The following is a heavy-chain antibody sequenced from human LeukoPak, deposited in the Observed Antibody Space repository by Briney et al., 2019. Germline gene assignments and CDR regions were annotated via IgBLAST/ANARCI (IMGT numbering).Heavy chain of an antibody. J-gene: IGHJ6*03. D-gene: IGHD2-15*01. V-gene: IGHV4-34*01. CDR2: INHSGST. CDR1: GGSFSGYY. CDR3: ARGEIVVVVAATPNYYYYMDV. Sequence: PSETLSLTCAVYGGSFSGYYWSWIRQPPGKGLEWIGEINHSGSTNYNPSLKSRVTISVDTSKNQFPLKLSSVTAADTAVYYCARGEIVVVVAATPNYYYYMDVWGKGTTVTVPS.